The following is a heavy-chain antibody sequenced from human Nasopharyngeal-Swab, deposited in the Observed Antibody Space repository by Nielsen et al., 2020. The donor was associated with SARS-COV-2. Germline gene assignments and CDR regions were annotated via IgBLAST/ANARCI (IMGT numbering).Heavy chain of an antibody. D-gene: IGHD3-3*01. CDR2: IYYSGST. CDR1: GGSISSSSYY. J-gene: IGHJ3*02. V-gene: IGHV4-39*01. CDR3: ARHQEFTIFGVVIRGAFDI. Sequence: SEILSLTCTVSGGSISSSSYYWGWIRQPPGKGLEWIGSIYYSGSTYYNPSLKSRVTISVDTSKNQFSLKLSSVTAADTAVYYCARHQEFTIFGVVIRGAFDIWGQGTMVTVSS.